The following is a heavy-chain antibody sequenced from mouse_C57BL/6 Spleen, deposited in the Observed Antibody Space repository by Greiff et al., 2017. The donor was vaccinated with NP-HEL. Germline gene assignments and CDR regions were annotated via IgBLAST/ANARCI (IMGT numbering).Heavy chain of an antibody. CDR1: GFSLTSYG. Sequence: VQLQQSGPGLVQPSQSLSITCTVSGFSLTSYGVHWVRQSPGKGLEWLGVIWSGGSTDYNAAFISRLSISKDNSKSQVFFKMNSLQADDTAIYYCARKNDGYYLSFAYWGQGTLVTVSA. D-gene: IGHD2-3*01. V-gene: IGHV2-2*01. CDR2: IWSGGST. J-gene: IGHJ3*01. CDR3: ARKNDGYYLSFAY.